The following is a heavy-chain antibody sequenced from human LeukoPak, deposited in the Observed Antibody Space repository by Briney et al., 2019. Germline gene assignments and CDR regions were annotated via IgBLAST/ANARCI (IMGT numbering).Heavy chain of an antibody. V-gene: IGHV4-34*01. CDR3: ARVTPGYTGGGADYYYMDV. Sequence: KPSETLSLTCAVYGGSFSGYYWSWIRQPPGKGLEWIGEINHSGSTNYNPSLKSRVTISVDTSKNQFSLKLNSVTAADTAIYYCARVTPGYTGGGADYYYMDVWGKGTTVTVSS. J-gene: IGHJ6*03. CDR2: INHSGST. CDR1: GGSFSGYY. D-gene: IGHD6-25*01.